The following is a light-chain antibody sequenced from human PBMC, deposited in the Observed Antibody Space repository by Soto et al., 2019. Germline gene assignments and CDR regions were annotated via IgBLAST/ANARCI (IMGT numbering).Light chain of an antibody. Sequence: EIVLTQSPCTLSLSPGERVSLSCRASQTINRSFLAWYQQKPGQAPRLLIYGASSRATGVPDRFSGSGSGTDFTLTISRLEPGDFAVYYCQQYGNSPRTFGQGTKVEIK. J-gene: IGKJ1*01. V-gene: IGKV3-20*01. CDR3: QQYGNSPRT. CDR1: QTINRSF. CDR2: GAS.